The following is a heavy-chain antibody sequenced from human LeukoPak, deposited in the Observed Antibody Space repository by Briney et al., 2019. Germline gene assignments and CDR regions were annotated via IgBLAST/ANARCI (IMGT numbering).Heavy chain of an antibody. CDR1: GFTFSSYS. D-gene: IGHD1-26*01. CDR2: ISSSSSYI. CDR3: AKDISGSYYEAVYDAFDI. V-gene: IGHV3-21*04. J-gene: IGHJ3*02. Sequence: GGSLRLSCAASGFTFSSYSMNWVRQAPGKGLEWVSSISSSSSYIYYADSVKGRFTISRDNAKNSLYLQMNSLRAEDTALYYCAKDISGSYYEAVYDAFDIWGQGTMVTVSS.